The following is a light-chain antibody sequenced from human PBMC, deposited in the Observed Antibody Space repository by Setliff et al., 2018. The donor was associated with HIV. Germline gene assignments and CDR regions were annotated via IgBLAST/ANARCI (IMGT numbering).Light chain of an antibody. CDR1: SSNIGAGYD. CDR3: QSYDSSLSGSYV. J-gene: IGLJ1*01. V-gene: IGLV1-40*01. Sequence: QSVLTQPPSVSGAPGQRVTFSCTGSSSNIGAGYDVHWYQQLPGTAPKLLIYCNSNRPSGVPDRFSGSKSGTSASLAITGLQAEDEADYYCQSYDSSLSGSYVFGTGTKVTVL. CDR2: CNS.